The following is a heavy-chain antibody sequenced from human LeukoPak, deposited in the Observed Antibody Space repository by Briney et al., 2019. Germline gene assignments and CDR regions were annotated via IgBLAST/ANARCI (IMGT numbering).Heavy chain of an antibody. Sequence: GASVKVSCKASGYTFTSYGISWVRQAPGQGLEWMGWISAYNGNTNYAQKLQGRVTMTTDTSTSTAYMELRSLRSDDTAVYYCARVGNYDFWSGALQYYYYYGMDVWGQGTTVTVS. J-gene: IGHJ6*02. D-gene: IGHD3-3*01. CDR2: ISAYNGNT. CDR3: ARVGNYDFWSGALQYYYYYGMDV. V-gene: IGHV1-18*01. CDR1: GYTFTSYG.